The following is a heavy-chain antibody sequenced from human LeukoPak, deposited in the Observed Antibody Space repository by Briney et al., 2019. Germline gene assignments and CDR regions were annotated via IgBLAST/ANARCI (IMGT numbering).Heavy chain of an antibody. V-gene: IGHV3-23*01. Sequence: GSLRLSCAASGFTFSSYAMSWVRQAPGKGLEWVSAIIGSGGSTYYADSVKGRFTISRDNSKNTLYLQMNSLRAEDTAVYYCAKIRTVKPHGYTHDAFDIWGQGTMVTVSS. CDR1: GFTFSSYA. D-gene: IGHD4-17*01. CDR2: IIGSGGST. CDR3: AKIRTVKPHGYTHDAFDI. J-gene: IGHJ3*02.